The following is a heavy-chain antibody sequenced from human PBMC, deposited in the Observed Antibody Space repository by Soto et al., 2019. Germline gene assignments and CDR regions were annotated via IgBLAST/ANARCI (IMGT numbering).Heavy chain of an antibody. J-gene: IGHJ4*02. V-gene: IGHV1-3*05. CDR3: ARDQEGIAVAGTLDY. CDR2: INAGNGNT. CDR1: GYTFTSYA. Sequence: QVQIVQSGAEEKKPGASVQVSCKASGYTFTSYAMHWVRQAPGQRLEWMGWINAGNGNTKYSQKLQGRVTITRDTSASTAYMELSSLRSEDTAVYYCARDQEGIAVAGTLDYWGQGTLVTVSS. D-gene: IGHD6-19*01.